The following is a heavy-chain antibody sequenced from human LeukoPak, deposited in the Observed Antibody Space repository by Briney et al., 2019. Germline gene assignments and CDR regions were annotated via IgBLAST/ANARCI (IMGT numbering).Heavy chain of an antibody. V-gene: IGHV4/OR15-8*01. CDR1: GGSISDTNW. Sequence: SETLSITCGVSGGSISDTNWSTWVRPPPGKGLEWIGEIYHSGSTNYNPSLKSRVTISVDKSKNQFSLKLSSVTAADTAVYYCARTSRINMVLDPWGQGTLVTVSS. CDR2: IYHSGST. CDR3: ARTSRINMVLDP. J-gene: IGHJ5*02. D-gene: IGHD3-10*01.